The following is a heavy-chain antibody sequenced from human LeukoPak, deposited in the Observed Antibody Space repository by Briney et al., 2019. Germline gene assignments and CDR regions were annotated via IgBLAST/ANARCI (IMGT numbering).Heavy chain of an antibody. CDR2: MNPNSGNT. Sequence: ASVKVSCKASGYTFTSYDINWVRQATGQGLEWMGWMNPNSGNTGYAQKFQGRVTITRNTSISTAYMELSSLRSEDTAVYYCARGPNWNYRYYYMDVWGKGTTVTVSS. CDR3: ARGPNWNYRYYYMDV. V-gene: IGHV1-8*03. CDR1: GYTFTSYD. J-gene: IGHJ6*03. D-gene: IGHD1-7*01.